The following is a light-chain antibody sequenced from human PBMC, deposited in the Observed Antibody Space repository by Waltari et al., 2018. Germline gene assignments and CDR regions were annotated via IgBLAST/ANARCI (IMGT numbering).Light chain of an antibody. J-gene: IGKJ2*01. V-gene: IGKV3-15*01. Sequence: EIVMTPSPATLSVSPGERATLSSRASQSVSDNVIWYQQKPAQAPRLLIYGTATRATGIPARCSGSGSGTVVTLTISSLQSEDDAVYYCQQYNNWHPRYTFGQGTKLEIK. CDR1: QSVSDN. CDR2: GTA. CDR3: QQYNNWHPRYT.